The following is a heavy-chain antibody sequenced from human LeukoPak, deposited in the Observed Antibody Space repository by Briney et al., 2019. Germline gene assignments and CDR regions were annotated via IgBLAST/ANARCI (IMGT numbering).Heavy chain of an antibody. D-gene: IGHD5-18*01. J-gene: IGHJ4*02. CDR1: GGTFFNYG. Sequence: LVKVSCKASGGTFFNYGVTWVRQAPGQGLEWMGGVIPVLGKAHYAQSLQGRVTITADESTSTAYVELNSLKSEDTAVYYCARLTLLFLGLGGYRYNYGDYWGRGTLVSVSS. V-gene: IGHV1-69*01. CDR3: ARLTLLFLGLGGYRYNYGDY. CDR2: VIPVLGKA.